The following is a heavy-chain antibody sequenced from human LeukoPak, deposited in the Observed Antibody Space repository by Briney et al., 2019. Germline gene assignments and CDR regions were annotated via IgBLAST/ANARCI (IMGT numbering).Heavy chain of an antibody. CDR1: GYSFTSYD. V-gene: IGHV1-8*01. CDR3: ARVQRVKFPLKYYFDY. J-gene: IGHJ4*02. CDR2: MNPNSGNT. Sequence: GASVKVSCKASGYSFTSYDINWVRQATGQGLEWMGWMNPNSGNTGYEQKFQGRVTMTRSTSMCTAYMELSSLRSEDTAVYYCARVQRVKFPLKYYFDYWGQGTLVTVSS. D-gene: IGHD3-10*01.